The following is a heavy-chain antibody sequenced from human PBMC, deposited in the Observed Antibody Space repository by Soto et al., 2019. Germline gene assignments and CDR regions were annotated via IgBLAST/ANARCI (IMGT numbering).Heavy chain of an antibody. CDR1: GFTVSSNY. CDR2: IYSGGST. CDR3: ARDYSNGYYYMDV. D-gene: IGHD4-4*01. Sequence: GGSLRLSCAASGFTVSSNYMSWVRQAPGKGLEWVSVIYSGGSTYYADSVKGRFTISRHNSKNTLYLQMNSLRAEDTAVYYCARDYSNGYYYMDVWGKGTTVTVSS. J-gene: IGHJ6*03. V-gene: IGHV3-53*04.